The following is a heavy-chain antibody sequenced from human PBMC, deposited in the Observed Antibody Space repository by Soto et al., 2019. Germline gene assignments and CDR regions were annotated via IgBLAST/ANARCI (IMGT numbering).Heavy chain of an antibody. J-gene: IGHJ4*02. CDR1: GGSISNYY. CDR2: ICYSGTS. V-gene: IGHV4-59*08. D-gene: IGHD6-19*01. CDR3: ARLGLLAGDRWHPDF. Sequence: QVQLQESGPGLVKPSETLSLTCIVSGGSISNYYWSWIRQSPGRGLEWIGWICYSGTSNYNPSLKSRVTISIDTSKIQLALKLASVTAADTAVYYCARLGLLAGDRWHPDFWGQGPLVTVSS.